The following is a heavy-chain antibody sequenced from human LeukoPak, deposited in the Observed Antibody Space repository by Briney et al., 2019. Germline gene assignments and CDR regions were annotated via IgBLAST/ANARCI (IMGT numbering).Heavy chain of an antibody. Sequence: GGSLRLSCAASGFTFSSYAMTWVRQAPGKGLEWVSATSGSGVRTDYADSVRGRFTISRDNAKNTLYLQMSSLRAEDTAVYYCAKDNTHGGNSGERAPYALDVWDQGTTVLVSS. CDR3: AKDNTHGGNSGERAPYALDV. CDR2: TSGSGVRT. CDR1: GFTFSSYA. D-gene: IGHD4-23*01. J-gene: IGHJ6*02. V-gene: IGHV3-23*01.